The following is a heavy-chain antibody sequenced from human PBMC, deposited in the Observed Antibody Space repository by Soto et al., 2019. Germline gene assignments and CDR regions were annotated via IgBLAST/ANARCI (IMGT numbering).Heavy chain of an antibody. J-gene: IGHJ4*02. Sequence: SETLSLTCAVYGGSFSGYYWSWIRQPPGKGLEWIGEINHSGSTNYNPSLKSRVTISADTSKNQFSLKLSSVTAADTAVYYCARVGRMTTVTNNDYWGQGTLVTVSS. CDR2: INHSGST. V-gene: IGHV4-34*01. CDR3: ARVGRMTTVTNNDY. D-gene: IGHD4-17*01. CDR1: GGSFSGYY.